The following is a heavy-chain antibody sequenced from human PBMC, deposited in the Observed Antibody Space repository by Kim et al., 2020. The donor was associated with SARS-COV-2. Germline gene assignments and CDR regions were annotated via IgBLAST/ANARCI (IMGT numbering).Heavy chain of an antibody. CDR2: INYSVNT. Sequence: SETLSLTCTVSGDSISRSSNYWGWIRQPPGKGLEWIGNINYSVNTYYNPSLKSRVTISVDTSKNQFSLKMRSVTAADTAVYYCARLASENSAVEYWGQGT. CDR3: ARLASENSAVEY. J-gene: IGHJ4*02. V-gene: IGHV4-39*01. CDR1: GDSISRSSNY.